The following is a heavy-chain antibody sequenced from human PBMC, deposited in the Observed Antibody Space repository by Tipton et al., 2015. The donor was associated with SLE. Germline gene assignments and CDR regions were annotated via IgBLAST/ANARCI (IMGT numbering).Heavy chain of an antibody. D-gene: IGHD2-15*01. CDR1: GGPFSGYY. CDR3: ARRSLRFPKTRSYFDP. J-gene: IGHJ5*02. V-gene: IGHV4-34*01. CDR2: INDSGST. Sequence: TLSLTCAVFGGPFSGYYWTWIRQPPGKGLEWIGEINDSGSTNYNPSLKSRVTISVDTSKNDFSVKLRSVTAADTAVYFCARRSLRFPKTRSYFDPWGQGTLVTVSS.